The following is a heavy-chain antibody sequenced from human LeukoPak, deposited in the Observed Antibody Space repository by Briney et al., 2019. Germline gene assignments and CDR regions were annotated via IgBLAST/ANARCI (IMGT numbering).Heavy chain of an antibody. CDR1: GFTFSSYS. Sequence: PGGSLRLSCAASGFTFSSYSMNWVRQAPGKGLEWVSSISSSSDYIYYADSLKGRFTISRDNAKSSLYPQMNSLRAEDTAVYYCAREEGGAGLYGFDIWGQGTMVTVSS. J-gene: IGHJ3*02. CDR2: ISSSSDYI. V-gene: IGHV3-21*01. CDR3: AREEGGAGLYGFDI. D-gene: IGHD1-26*01.